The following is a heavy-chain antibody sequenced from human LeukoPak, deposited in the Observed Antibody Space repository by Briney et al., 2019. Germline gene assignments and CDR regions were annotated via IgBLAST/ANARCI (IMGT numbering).Heavy chain of an antibody. CDR2: IKKDGSGI. CDR1: GFPFSNSW. Sequence: GGSLRLSCAVSGFPFSNSWMYWVRQAPGKGLEGVANIKKDGSGISYVESVKGRFIISRDNSRNSLYLQMNSLKVEDTAVYFCAGGNAMDVWGKGTVVTVYS. V-gene: IGHV3-7*03. CDR3: AGGNAMDV. J-gene: IGHJ6*04.